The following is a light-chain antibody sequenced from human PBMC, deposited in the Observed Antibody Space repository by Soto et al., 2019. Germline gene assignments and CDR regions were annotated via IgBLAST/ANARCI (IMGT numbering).Light chain of an antibody. CDR1: QSVSSN. V-gene: IGKV3-11*01. CDR3: QQRSHWWT. Sequence: PGQRATLSCRASQSVSSNLAWYQQKPGQAPRLLIYDASNRATGIPARFSGSGSGTDFTLTISTLEPEDFAVYYCQQRSHWWTFGQGTKVDIK. CDR2: DAS. J-gene: IGKJ1*01.